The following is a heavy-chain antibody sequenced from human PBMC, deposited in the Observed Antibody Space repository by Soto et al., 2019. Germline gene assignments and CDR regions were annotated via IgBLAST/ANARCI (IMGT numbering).Heavy chain of an antibody. D-gene: IGHD2-2*01. CDR2: ISGSGGST. Sequence: GGSLRLSCAASGFTFSSYAMSWVRQAPGKGLKWVSAISGSGGSTYYADSVKGRFTISRDNSKNTLYLQMNSLRAEDTAVYYCAKDGVVVVPAAISSYYYYYMDVWGKGTTVTVSS. V-gene: IGHV3-23*01. CDR3: AKDGVVVVPAAISSYYYYYMDV. J-gene: IGHJ6*03. CDR1: GFTFSSYA.